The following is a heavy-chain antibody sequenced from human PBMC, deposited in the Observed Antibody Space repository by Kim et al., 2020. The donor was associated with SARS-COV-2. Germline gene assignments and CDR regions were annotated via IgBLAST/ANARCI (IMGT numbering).Heavy chain of an antibody. V-gene: IGHV3-9*01. D-gene: IGHD3-16*02. CDR3: AKDLITFGGVIGAFDY. J-gene: IGHJ4*02. Sequence: SGKGRYTISRDNAKNSLYLQMNSLRAEDTALYYCAKDLITFGGVIGAFDYWGQGTLVTVSS.